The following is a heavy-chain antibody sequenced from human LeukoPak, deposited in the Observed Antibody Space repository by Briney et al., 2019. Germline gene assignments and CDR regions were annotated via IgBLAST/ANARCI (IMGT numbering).Heavy chain of an antibody. V-gene: IGHV3-30*03. D-gene: IGHD2-2*01. CDR1: GFTFSSYD. CDR3: AGSPAGPNVPDNWFDP. Sequence: GGSLRLSCAASGFTFSSYDMYWVRQAPGKGLEWVAGITYDGSDKYYADSVKGRFTISRDNSKNTLCLQMNSLRAEDTAVYYCAGSPAGPNVPDNWFDPWGQGTLVTVSS. CDR2: ITYDGSDK. J-gene: IGHJ5*02.